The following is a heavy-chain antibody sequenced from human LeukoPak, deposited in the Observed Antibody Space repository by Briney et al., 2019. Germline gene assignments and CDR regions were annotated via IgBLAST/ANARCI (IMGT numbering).Heavy chain of an antibody. V-gene: IGHV3-23*01. D-gene: IGHD2-15*01. CDR1: GFIFSNYA. CDR2: ISNNGGYT. J-gene: IGHJ4*02. Sequence: GGSLRLSCAASGFIFSNYAMSWVRQAPGKGLEWVSAISNNGGYTYYADSVQGRFTISRDNSKNTLCLQMNSLRAEDTAVYYCAKQLGYCSDGSCYFPYWGQGTLVTVSS. CDR3: AKQLGYCSDGSCYFPY.